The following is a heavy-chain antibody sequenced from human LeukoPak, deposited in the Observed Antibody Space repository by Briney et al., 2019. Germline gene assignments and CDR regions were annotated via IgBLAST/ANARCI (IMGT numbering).Heavy chain of an antibody. CDR3: ATLTGGDDAFDI. V-gene: IGHV4-59*01. CDR1: GGSISSYY. D-gene: IGHD4-23*01. Sequence: PSETLSLTCTVTGGSISSYYWSWIRQPPGKGLEWIGYIFYTGSTNYNPSLKSRVTISVLTSKNRFSLKLSSVTAADTAVYYCATLTGGDDAFDIWGQGTMVTVSS. CDR2: IFYTGST. J-gene: IGHJ3*02.